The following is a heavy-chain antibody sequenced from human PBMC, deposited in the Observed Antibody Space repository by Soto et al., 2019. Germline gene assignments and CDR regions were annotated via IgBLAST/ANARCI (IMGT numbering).Heavy chain of an antibody. J-gene: IGHJ3*02. CDR1: GGTFSSYA. CDR3: ARVGGQRRYAFDI. V-gene: IGHV1-69*12. CDR2: IIPLFGTA. D-gene: IGHD3-16*02. Sequence: QVQLVQSGAEVKKPGSSVKVSCKASGGTFSSYAISWLRQAPGQGLEWMGGIIPLFGTANYAQKLQGRVTMTADESTSTAYMELSSLRSEDTAVYYCARVGGQRRYAFDILGQGTMVTVSS.